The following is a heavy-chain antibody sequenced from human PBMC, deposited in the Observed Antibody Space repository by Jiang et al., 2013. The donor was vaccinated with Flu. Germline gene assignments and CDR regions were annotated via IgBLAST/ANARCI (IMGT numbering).Heavy chain of an antibody. Sequence: PGLVKPSETLSLICTVSGGSMSSGNYYWGWIRQPPGSGLDWIGSIHYSGSAYYNPSLKSRVTISVDTSRNQFSLKLSSLTAADTAVYSCARLSTAASGNRAFDIWGQG. V-gene: IGHV4-39*01. CDR2: IHYSGSA. J-gene: IGHJ3*02. CDR1: GGSMSSGNYY. D-gene: IGHD6-13*01. CDR3: ARLSTAASGNRAFDI.